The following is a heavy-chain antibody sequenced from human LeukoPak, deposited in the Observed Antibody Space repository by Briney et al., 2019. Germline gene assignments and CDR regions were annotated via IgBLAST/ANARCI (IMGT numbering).Heavy chain of an antibody. D-gene: IGHD3-10*01. Sequence: PSETLSLTCAVSGGSISSSSYYWGWIRQPPGKGLEWIGSIYYSGSTYYNPSLKSRVTISVDTSKNQFSLKLSSVTAADTAVYYCASDEEFSWFFNWGQGTLVTVSS. CDR2: IYYSGST. J-gene: IGHJ4*02. CDR3: ASDEEFSWFFN. V-gene: IGHV4-39*07. CDR1: GGSISSSSYY.